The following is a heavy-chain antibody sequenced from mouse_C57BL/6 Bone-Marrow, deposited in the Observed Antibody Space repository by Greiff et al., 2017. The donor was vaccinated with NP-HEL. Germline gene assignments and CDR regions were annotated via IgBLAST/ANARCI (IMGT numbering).Heavy chain of an antibody. J-gene: IGHJ4*01. D-gene: IGHD2-4*01. CDR2: INPSTGGT. CDR3: ARGGLRRGDY. V-gene: IGHV1-42*01. CDR1: GYSFTGYY. Sequence: EVKLMESGPELVKPGASVKISCKASGYSFTGYYMNWVKQSPEKSLEWIGEINPSTGGTTYTQKFKAKATLTVDKSSSTAYMQLKSLTSEDSAVYYCARGGLRRGDYWGQGTSVTVSS.